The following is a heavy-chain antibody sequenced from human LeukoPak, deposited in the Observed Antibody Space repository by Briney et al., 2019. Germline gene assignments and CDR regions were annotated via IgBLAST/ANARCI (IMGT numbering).Heavy chain of an antibody. CDR1: GLTVSSNY. J-gene: IGHJ3*02. CDR3: ARDGRVGSTRVNI. CDR2: MYSDGST. V-gene: IGHV3-66*02. Sequence: GGSLRLSCVASGLTVSSNYTSWVRQAPGKGLAWVSVMYSDGSTYYADSVRGRFTISRDNSKNTLYLQMNSLRAEDTAVYYCARDGRVGSTRVNIWGQGTRVTVSS. D-gene: IGHD1-26*01.